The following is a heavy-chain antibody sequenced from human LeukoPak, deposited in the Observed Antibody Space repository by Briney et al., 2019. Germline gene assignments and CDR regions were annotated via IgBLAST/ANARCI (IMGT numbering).Heavy chain of an antibody. CDR2: IFYSGST. J-gene: IGHJ5*02. Sequence: PSETLSLTCTVSSGSISTSNDYWGWVRQPPGKALEWIGNIFYSGSTYYSPSLKSRVTISLDTSRNQFSLKLSSVTAADAAVYYCARHDGAKRRWTRIAAAVDQQKSNWFDPWGQGTLVTVSS. D-gene: IGHD6-13*01. CDR1: SGSISTSNDY. V-gene: IGHV4-39*01. CDR3: ARHDGAKRRWTRIAAAVDQQKSNWFDP.